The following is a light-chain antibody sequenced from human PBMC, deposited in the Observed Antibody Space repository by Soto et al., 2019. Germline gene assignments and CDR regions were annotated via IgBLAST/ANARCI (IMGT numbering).Light chain of an antibody. CDR3: SSSTDTSIL. CDR1: SSDFGDHKS. J-gene: IGLJ7*01. Sequence: QSALTQAASVSGSPGQSITISCTGASSDFGDHKSVSWYQHHPGKAPKLIIYEVNYRPAGVSSRFSGSRSGNTASLTISGLQDEDEAHYCCSSSTDTSILFGGGTQLTVL. CDR2: EVN. V-gene: IGLV2-14*01.